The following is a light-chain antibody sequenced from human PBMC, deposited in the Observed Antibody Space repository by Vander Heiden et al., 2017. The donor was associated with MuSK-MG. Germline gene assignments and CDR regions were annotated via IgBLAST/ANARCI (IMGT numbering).Light chain of an antibody. Sequence: EIVLTQSPATLSLSPGERATLSCRASQSVTNQLAWYHQKPGQAPRLLIYDASKRATGIPPRFSGSGYGTDFTLTISSREPEDFALYYCQQLNIWPRVTFGGGTKVEIK. J-gene: IGKJ4*01. CDR3: QQLNIWPRVT. CDR1: QSVTNQ. CDR2: DAS. V-gene: IGKV3-11*01.